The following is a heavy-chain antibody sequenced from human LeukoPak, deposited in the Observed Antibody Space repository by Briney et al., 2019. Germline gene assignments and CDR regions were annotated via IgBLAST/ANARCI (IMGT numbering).Heavy chain of an antibody. CDR3: AREETSSLEWYYFDY. D-gene: IGHD3-3*01. CDR2: INQSGST. J-gene: IGHJ4*02. CDR1: GGSFSGYY. V-gene: IGHV4-34*01. Sequence: PSETLSLTCAVYGGSFSGYYWNWIRQPPGKGLEWIGEINQSGSTNYNPSLKSRVTISVDTSKNQFSLKLSSVTAADTAVYYCAREETSSLEWYYFDYWGQGTLVTVSS.